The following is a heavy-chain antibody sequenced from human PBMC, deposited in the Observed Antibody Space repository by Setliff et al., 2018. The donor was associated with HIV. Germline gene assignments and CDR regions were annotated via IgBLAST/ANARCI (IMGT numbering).Heavy chain of an antibody. D-gene: IGHD3-22*01. CDR3: AKDRVYVKGYFDY. CDR2: LNSADGGT. Sequence: GGSLRLSCTVSGFPFDIFAMSWVRQAPGKGLEWVSALNSADGGTYYADSVKGRFTISRDNSKATLYLQMNNLRAEDTAVYYCAKDRVYVKGYFDYWGQGAQVTVSS. CDR1: GFPFDIFA. J-gene: IGHJ4*02. V-gene: IGHV3-23*01.